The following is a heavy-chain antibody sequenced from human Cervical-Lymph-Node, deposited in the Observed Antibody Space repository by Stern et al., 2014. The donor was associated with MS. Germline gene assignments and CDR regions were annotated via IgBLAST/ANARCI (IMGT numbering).Heavy chain of an antibody. V-gene: IGHV2-5*02. J-gene: IGHJ2*01. CDR3: AHTLMGDYGNWYFAR. D-gene: IGHD4-17*01. Sequence: QITLKESGPTVVKPTETLTLTCTFSGFSLTTGVAVGWIRQPPGKAPGWVALVIWDDDKRYSSSLKSRLTITKDSFKTQVALTMTDMDPGDSATYYCAHTLMGDYGNWYFARWGRGTLVTVSP. CDR2: VIWDDDK. CDR1: GFSLTTGVA.